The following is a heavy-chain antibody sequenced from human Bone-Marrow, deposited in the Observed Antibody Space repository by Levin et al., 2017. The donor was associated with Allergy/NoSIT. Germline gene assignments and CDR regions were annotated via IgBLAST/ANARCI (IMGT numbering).Heavy chain of an antibody. Sequence: GGSLRLSCATSGFTFSSYWMSWVRQAPGKGLEWVANIKKDGSEQYYEDSVKGRFTISRDNTKNSLFLQMNSLRAEDTAVYYCVTDRDSTSSGGYFDFNLWGQGTMVTVSS. CDR2: IKKDGSEQ. V-gene: IGHV3-7*01. D-gene: IGHD6-19*01. CDR3: VTDRDSTSSGGYFDFNL. J-gene: IGHJ3*01. CDR1: GFTFSSYW.